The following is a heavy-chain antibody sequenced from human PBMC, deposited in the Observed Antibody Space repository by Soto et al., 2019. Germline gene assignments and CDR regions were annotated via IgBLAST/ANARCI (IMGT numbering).Heavy chain of an antibody. CDR1: GGSISSSSYY. Sequence: SETLSLTCTVSGGSISSSSYYWGWIRQPPGKGLEWIGSIYYSGSTYYNPSLKSRVTISVDTSKNQFSLKLSSVTAADTAVYYCARKWLPINWFDPWGQGTLVTVSS. D-gene: IGHD3-22*01. V-gene: IGHV4-39*01. CDR3: ARKWLPINWFDP. J-gene: IGHJ5*02. CDR2: IYYSGST.